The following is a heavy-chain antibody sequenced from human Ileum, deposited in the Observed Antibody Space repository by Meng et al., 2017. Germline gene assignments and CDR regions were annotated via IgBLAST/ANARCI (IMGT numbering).Heavy chain of an antibody. CDR3: ARAITTYYYNSSGPKTPPNWFDP. Sequence: SVKVSCKASGGTFSSYSISWLRQAPGQGLEWMGGIIPIFGTANYAQKFQGRVTITADESTSTAYMELSSLRSEETAAYYCARAITTYYYNSSGPKTPPNWFDPWGQGTLVTVSS. CDR1: GGTFSSYS. V-gene: IGHV1-69*13. D-gene: IGHD3-22*01. CDR2: IIPIFGTA. J-gene: IGHJ5*02.